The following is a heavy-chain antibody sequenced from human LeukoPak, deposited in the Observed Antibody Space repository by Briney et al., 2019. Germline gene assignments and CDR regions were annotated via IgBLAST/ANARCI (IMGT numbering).Heavy chain of an antibody. V-gene: IGHV4-59*08. D-gene: IGHD5-24*01. CDR1: GGSISNYY. CDR2: FYYSGGT. CDR3: ARHGPRVEMATTRYDWFDP. Sequence: SETLSLTCSVSGGSISNYYWSWIRQPPGKGLEWIGYFYYSGGTNYNPSLKSRVTILGDASKNQFALKLSSVTAADTAVYYCARHGPRVEMATTRYDWFDPWGQGTLVTVSS. J-gene: IGHJ5*02.